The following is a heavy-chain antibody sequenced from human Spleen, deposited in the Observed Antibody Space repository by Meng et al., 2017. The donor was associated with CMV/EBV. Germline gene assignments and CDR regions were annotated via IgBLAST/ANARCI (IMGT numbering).Heavy chain of an antibody. D-gene: IGHD2-2*01. Sequence: GGSLRLSCVASGFTVSDNYMNWVRQTPGKGLEWVSVIYSGGSTYYADSVKGRFTISRDNSKNTLYLQMNSLRAEDTAVYYCARMEDIVVGGFDYWGQGTLVTVSS. J-gene: IGHJ4*02. CDR3: ARMEDIVVGGFDY. CDR1: GFTVSDNY. CDR2: IYSGGST. V-gene: IGHV3-53*05.